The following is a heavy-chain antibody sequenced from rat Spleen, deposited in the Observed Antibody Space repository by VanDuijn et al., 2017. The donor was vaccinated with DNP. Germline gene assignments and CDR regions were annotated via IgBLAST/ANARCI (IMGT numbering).Heavy chain of an antibody. J-gene: IGHJ2*01. D-gene: IGHD1-4*01. CDR1: GFTFSDHN. Sequence: EVQLVESGGGLVQPGRSLKLSCAASGFTFSDHNMAWVRQAPKTGLEWVATISYDGSSPYYRDSVKGRFIISRNNAKSTLYLQMDSLRSDDTATYYCAGRPPPTRGPFDYWGQGIMVTVSS. V-gene: IGHV5-7*01. CDR2: ISYDGSSP. CDR3: AGRPPPTRGPFDY.